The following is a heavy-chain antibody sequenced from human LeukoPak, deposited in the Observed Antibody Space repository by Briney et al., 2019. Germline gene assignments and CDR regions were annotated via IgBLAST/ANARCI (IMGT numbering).Heavy chain of an antibody. V-gene: IGHV3-66*02. CDR1: GFTVSSNY. CDR2: IYSGAST. D-gene: IGHD6-13*01. CDR3: ARDIAAAPGGGEFDY. Sequence: GGSLRLSCAASGFTVSSNYISWVRQAPAKGLEWVSVIYSGASTYYADSGKGRFTISRDNSKNTLYLQMNSLRAEDTAVYYCARDIAAAPGGGEFDYWGQGTLVTVSS. J-gene: IGHJ4*02.